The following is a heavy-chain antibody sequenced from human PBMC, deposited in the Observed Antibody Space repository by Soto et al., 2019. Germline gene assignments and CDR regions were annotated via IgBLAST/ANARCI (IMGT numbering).Heavy chain of an antibody. J-gene: IGHJ4*02. D-gene: IGHD3-16*01. CDR2: INSANGNT. Sequence: QVHLVQSGAEEKRPGASVKVACKASGYTFTNYARHWVRQAPGQRLEWMGWINSANGNTQYSQKFQGRLTITRDTSASTGTMDLSSLRSEDTAVYYCARGGGGLRLGQLPFFDYWGQGTLVTVSS. CDR3: ARGGGGLRLGQLPFFDY. V-gene: IGHV1-3*05. CDR1: GYTFTNYA.